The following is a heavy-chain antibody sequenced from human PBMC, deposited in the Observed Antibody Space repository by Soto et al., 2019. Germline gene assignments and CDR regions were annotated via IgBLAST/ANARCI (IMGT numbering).Heavy chain of an antibody. CDR2: ISYDGSNK. Sequence: QVQLVESGGGVVQPGRSLRLSCAASGFTFSSYGMHWVRQAPGKGLEWVAVISYDGSNKYYADSVKGRFTISRGNSKNTLYLQMNSLRAEDTAVYYCAKDGGDSGYGYYYYYGMDVWGQGTTVTVSS. CDR3: AKDGGDSGYGYYYYYGMDV. V-gene: IGHV3-30*18. D-gene: IGHD5-12*01. J-gene: IGHJ6*02. CDR1: GFTFSSYG.